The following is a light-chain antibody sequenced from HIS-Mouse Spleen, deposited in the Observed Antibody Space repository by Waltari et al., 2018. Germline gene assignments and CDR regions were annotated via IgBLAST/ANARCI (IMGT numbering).Light chain of an antibody. J-gene: IGLJ2*01. CDR1: SSDVGGSTY. V-gene: IGLV2-14*03. Sequence: QSALTQPASVSGSPGQSITISCPGTSSDVGGSTYVSWYQQHPGKAPKLMIYDVSNRPSGVSNRFSGSKSGNTASLTISGLQAEDEADYYCSSYTSSSTLVVFGGGTKLTVL. CDR3: SSYTSSSTLVV. CDR2: DVS.